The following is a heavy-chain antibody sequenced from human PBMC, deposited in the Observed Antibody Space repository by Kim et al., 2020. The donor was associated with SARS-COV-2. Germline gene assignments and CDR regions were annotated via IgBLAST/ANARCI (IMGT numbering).Heavy chain of an antibody. CDR2: INHSGST. CDR1: GGSFSGYY. V-gene: IGHV4-34*01. CDR3: ARQYGYSSGFLGY. D-gene: IGHD6-19*01. Sequence: SETLSLTCAVYGGSFSGYYWSWIRQPPGKGLEWIGEINHSGSTNYNPSLKSRVTISVDTSKNQFSLKLSSVTAADTAVYYCARQYGYSSGFLGYWGQGTLVTVSS. J-gene: IGHJ4*02.